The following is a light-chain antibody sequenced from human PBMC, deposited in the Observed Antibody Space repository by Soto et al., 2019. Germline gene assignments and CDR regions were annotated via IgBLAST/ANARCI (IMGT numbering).Light chain of an antibody. V-gene: IGLV2-14*02. CDR3: SSYSTGSTDVV. J-gene: IGLJ2*01. Sequence: QSALTQPASVSGSPGQSITMSYTGTSSDVGSYNLVSWYQQHPGKAPKLVIYEVSNRPSGVSNRFSGSKSGYTASLTISGLQAEDEAAYYCSSYSTGSTDVVFGGGTKVTVL. CDR1: SSDVGSYNL. CDR2: EVS.